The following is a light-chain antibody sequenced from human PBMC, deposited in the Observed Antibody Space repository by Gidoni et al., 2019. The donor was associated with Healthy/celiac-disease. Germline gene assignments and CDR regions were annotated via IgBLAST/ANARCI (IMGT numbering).Light chain of an antibody. V-gene: IGKV4-1*01. CDR1: QSVLYSSNTKNY. J-gene: IGKJ4*01. CDR2: WAS. CDR3: QQYYSTPLT. Sequence: DIVMTQSPASLAVSLGERATINCQSSQSVLYSSNTKNYLAWYQQKPGQPPKLLIYWASTRESGVPDRFSGSGSGTDFTLTISSLQAEDGAVYYCQQYYSTPLTFGGGTKVEIK.